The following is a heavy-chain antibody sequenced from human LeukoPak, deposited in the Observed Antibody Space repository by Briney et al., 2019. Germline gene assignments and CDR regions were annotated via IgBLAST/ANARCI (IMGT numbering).Heavy chain of an antibody. D-gene: IGHD3-3*01. CDR2: IYYSGST. J-gene: IGHJ4*02. Sequence: SETLSLTCTVSGGSISSGDYYSSWIRQPPGKGLEWVEYIYYSGSTYYNPSLKSRVTISVDTSKNQFSLKLSSVTAADTAVYYCAREPGSFGVVTYFDYWGQGTLVTVSS. V-gene: IGHV4-30-4*08. CDR1: GGSISSGDYY. CDR3: AREPGSFGVVTYFDY.